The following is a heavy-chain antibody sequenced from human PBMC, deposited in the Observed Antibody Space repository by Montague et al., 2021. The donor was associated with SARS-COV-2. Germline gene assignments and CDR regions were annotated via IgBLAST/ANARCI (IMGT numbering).Heavy chain of an antibody. Sequence: SETLSLTCAVYGGSFSGYYWNWIRQPPGKGLEWIGEINHSGSANYNPSLKRRVTISVDTSKNQFSLKLNSVTAADTAVYYCARLGEGVVPAPILGIGPIYAYFCMDVWGKGATVTVSS. V-gene: IGHV4-34*01. CDR3: ARLGEGVVPAPILGIGPIYAYFCMDV. CDR1: GGSFSGYY. CDR2: INHSGSA. D-gene: IGHD2-2*02. J-gene: IGHJ6*03.